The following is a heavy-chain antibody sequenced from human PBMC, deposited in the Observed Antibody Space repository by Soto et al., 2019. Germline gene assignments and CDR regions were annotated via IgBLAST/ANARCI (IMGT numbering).Heavy chain of an antibody. CDR1: GYGFSNYW. CDR3: ARRNHHFSIGYGYAMDV. V-gene: IGHV5-10-1*03. D-gene: IGHD4-17*01. Sequence: EGQLVQSGAELKKPGESLRISCQGSGYGFSNYWISWVRQMPGKGLEWMGRIDPIDSYITYSPSFQGHVTISTDKSISTVYLQWSSLKASDTAKYYCARRNHHFSIGYGYAMDVWGQGTTVTVS. CDR2: IDPIDSYI. J-gene: IGHJ6*02.